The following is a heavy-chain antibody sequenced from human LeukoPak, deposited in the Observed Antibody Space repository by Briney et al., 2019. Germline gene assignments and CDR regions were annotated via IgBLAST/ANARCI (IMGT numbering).Heavy chain of an antibody. V-gene: IGHV3-11*06. D-gene: IGHD3-10*01. CDR1: GFTFSDYY. CDR3: ARFDYGSGSYPDY. Sequence: PGGSLRLSCAASGFTFSDYYMSWIRQAPGKGLEWVSYISSSSSYTNYADSVKGRFTISRDNAKNSLYLQMNSLRAEDTAVYYCARFDYGSGSYPDYWGQGTLVTVSS. J-gene: IGHJ4*02. CDR2: ISSSSSYT.